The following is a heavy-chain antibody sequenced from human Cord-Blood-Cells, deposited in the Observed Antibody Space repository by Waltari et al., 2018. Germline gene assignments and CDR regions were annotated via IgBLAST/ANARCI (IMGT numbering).Heavy chain of an antibody. J-gene: IGHJ4*02. CDR1: GYTFTGYY. CDR3: ARGERAAAGTAGGY. V-gene: IGHV1-2*04. CDR2: INPNSGGT. Sequence: QVQMLQSGAEVTKPGASVKLSCKASGYTFTGYYMPWVRKAPGQGLEWMGWINPNSGGTNYAQKFQGWVTMTRDTSISTAYMELSRLRSDDTAVYYCARGERAAAGTAGGYWGQGTLVTVSS. D-gene: IGHD6-13*01.